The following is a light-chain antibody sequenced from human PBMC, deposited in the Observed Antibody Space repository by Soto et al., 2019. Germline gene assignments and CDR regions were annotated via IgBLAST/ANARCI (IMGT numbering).Light chain of an antibody. J-gene: IGKJ1*01. CDR2: DAS. CDR3: QQRSNWPWT. CDR1: PSISNS. Sequence: ETVLTQSPATLSLSPGERATLSCRASPSISNSLAWYQQKAGQAPRLLIYDASNSATGIPARFSGSGSGTDFPLTITSLEPEDFAVYYWQQRSNWPWTFGQGTNVEIK. V-gene: IGKV3-11*01.